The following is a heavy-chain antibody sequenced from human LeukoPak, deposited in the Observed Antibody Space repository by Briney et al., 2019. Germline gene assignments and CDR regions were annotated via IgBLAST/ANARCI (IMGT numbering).Heavy chain of an antibody. CDR3: AKPRRGTITTGPAYIH. CDR2: FSGSGGST. J-gene: IGHJ4*02. V-gene: IGHV3-23*01. CDR1: GFTFSSYA. Sequence: GGSLRLSCAASGFTFSSYAMSWVRQAPGKGLEWVSAFSGSGGSTYYADSVKGRFTISRDNSKNSLYLQMNSLRAEDTALYYCAKPRRGTITTGPAYIHWGQGTLVTVSS. D-gene: IGHD4-11*01.